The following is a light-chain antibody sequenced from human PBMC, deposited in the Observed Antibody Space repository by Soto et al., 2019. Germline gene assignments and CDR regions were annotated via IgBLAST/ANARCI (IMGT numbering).Light chain of an antibody. V-gene: IGKV3-11*01. J-gene: IGKJ5*01. CDR3: QQRSNWPSIT. Sequence: EIVLTQSPATLSLSPGERATLSCRASQSVSSYLAWYQQKPGQAPRLLIYDASNRATGIPARFSGSGSGTDFTLTIKSLEPEDSAVYYCQQRSNWPSITVGQGTRLEIK. CDR1: QSVSSY. CDR2: DAS.